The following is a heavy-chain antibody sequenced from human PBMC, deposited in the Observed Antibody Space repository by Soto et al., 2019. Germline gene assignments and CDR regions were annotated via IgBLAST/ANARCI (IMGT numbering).Heavy chain of an antibody. CDR3: VRQGFGRLHGLVDV. D-gene: IGHD3-10*01. CDR2: IDSNGGT. V-gene: IGHV4-59*08. CDR1: YNSSSNYK. Sequence: SATLTLTFPFPYNSSSNYKSGCIRQPPGRRLEWIGYIDSNGGTSYNPSLQSRVTISIDTSTKQFFLKLSSVTAADTAVYYCVRQGFGRLHGLVDVWGQGTTVT. J-gene: IGHJ6*02.